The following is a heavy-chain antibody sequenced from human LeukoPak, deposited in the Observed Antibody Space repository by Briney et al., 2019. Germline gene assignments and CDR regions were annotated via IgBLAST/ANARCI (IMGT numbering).Heavy chain of an antibody. Sequence: SETLSLTCTVSGGSISSSSYYWGWIRQPPGKGLEWIGRIYYSGSTYYTPSLKSRVTISVDTSKNQFSLKLSSVTAADTAVYYCASGPQGGSYYSGMDVWGQGTTVTVSS. D-gene: IGHD1-26*01. CDR2: IYYSGST. V-gene: IGHV4-39*01. CDR3: ASGPQGGSYYSGMDV. CDR1: GGSISSSSYY. J-gene: IGHJ6*02.